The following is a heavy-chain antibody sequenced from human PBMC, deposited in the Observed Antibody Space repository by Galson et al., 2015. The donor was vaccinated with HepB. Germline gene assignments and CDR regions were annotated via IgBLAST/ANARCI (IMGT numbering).Heavy chain of an antibody. D-gene: IGHD3-22*01. V-gene: IGHV3-23*01. J-gene: IGHJ4*02. CDR1: GFTFSNYA. Sequence: SLRLSCAASGFTFSNYAMSWVRQGPGKRLEWVSAISGSGESTFYADSMRGRFSISRDNSRNTLYLQIDSLGVEDTAVYYCAKSPYFSDSHGYLTAIDYWGQGTLVAVSS. CDR3: AKSPYFSDSHGYLTAIDY. CDR2: ISGSGEST.